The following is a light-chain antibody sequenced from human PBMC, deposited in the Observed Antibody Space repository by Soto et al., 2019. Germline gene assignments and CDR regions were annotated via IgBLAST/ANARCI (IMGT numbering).Light chain of an antibody. CDR1: NIGRKN. Sequence: SYELTQPLSVSVAPGQTARITCGGNNIGRKNVHWYQQKPGQAPVLVIYRDSNRPSGIPERFSGSNSGNTATLTISSAQAGDEADYYCQVWDSSHVVFGGGTKLTVL. CDR2: RDS. CDR3: QVWDSSHVV. J-gene: IGLJ2*01. V-gene: IGLV3-9*01.